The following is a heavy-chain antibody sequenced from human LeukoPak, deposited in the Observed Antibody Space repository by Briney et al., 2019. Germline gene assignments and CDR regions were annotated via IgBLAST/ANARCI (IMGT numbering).Heavy chain of an antibody. J-gene: IGHJ3*02. CDR1: GYTFPHYG. V-gene: IGHV1-18*01. CDR3: ARGGLGGMTTVGLDAFDI. D-gene: IGHD4-23*01. Sequence: GVSVKVPYKASGYTFPHYGLRGVRQAPAQGLEWMGWISPYNGNTNYAQKLQGRVTMTTDTSTDTAYMDLRSLRSDDTAVDYCARGGLGGMTTVGLDAFDIWGQGTMVTVSS. CDR2: ISPYNGNT.